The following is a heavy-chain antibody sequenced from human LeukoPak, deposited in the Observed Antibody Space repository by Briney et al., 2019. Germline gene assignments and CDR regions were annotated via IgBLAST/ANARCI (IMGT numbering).Heavy chain of an antibody. V-gene: IGHV1-46*01. CDR1: GYTFTSYY. Sequence: ASVKVSSKASGYTFTSYYMHWVRQAPGQGLEWMGIINPSGGSTSYAQKFQGRVTMTRDTSTSTVYMELSSLRSEDTAVYYCARGRFIAARSGYFQHWGQGTLVTVSS. CDR3: ARGRFIAARSGYFQH. J-gene: IGHJ1*01. CDR2: INPSGGST. D-gene: IGHD6-6*01.